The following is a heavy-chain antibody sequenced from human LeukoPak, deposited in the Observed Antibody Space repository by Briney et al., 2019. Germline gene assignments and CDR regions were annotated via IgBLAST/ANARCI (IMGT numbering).Heavy chain of an antibody. D-gene: IGHD1-26*01. CDR2: IIPIFGIA. V-gene: IGHV1-69*04. J-gene: IGHJ4*02. CDR1: GGTFSSYA. Sequence: SMKVSCKASGGTFSSYAISWVRQAPGQGLEWMGRIIPIFGIANYAQKFQGRVTITADKSTSTAYMELSSLRSEDTAVYYCAREESGSYIDYWGQGTLVTVSS. CDR3: AREESGSYIDY.